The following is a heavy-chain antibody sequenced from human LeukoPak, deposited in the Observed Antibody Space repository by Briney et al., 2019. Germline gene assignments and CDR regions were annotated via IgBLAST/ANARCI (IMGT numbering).Heavy chain of an antibody. CDR1: GYTFTSYD. CDR2: IIPIFGTA. CDR3: ARARERPQGAFDI. D-gene: IGHD1-1*01. Sequence: GASVKVSCKASGYTFTSYDINWVRQATGQGLEWMGGIIPIFGTANYAQKFQGRVTITTDESTSTAYMELSSLRSEDTAVYYCARARERPQGAFDIWGQGTMVTVSS. J-gene: IGHJ3*02. V-gene: IGHV1-69*05.